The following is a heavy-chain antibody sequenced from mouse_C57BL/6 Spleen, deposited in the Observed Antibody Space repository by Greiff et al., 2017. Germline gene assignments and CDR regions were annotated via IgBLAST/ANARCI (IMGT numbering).Heavy chain of an antibody. J-gene: IGHJ4*01. V-gene: IGHV3-6*01. CDR3: ARGGSRGDYAMDY. CDR2: ISYDGSN. CDR1: GYSITSGYY. D-gene: IGHD1-1*01. Sequence: DVKLVESGPGLVKPSQSLSLTCSVTGYSITSGYYWNWIRQFPGNKLEWMGYISYDGSNNYNPSLKNRISITRDTSTNQFFLKLNSVTTEDTATYYCARGGSRGDYAMDYWGQGTSVTVSS.